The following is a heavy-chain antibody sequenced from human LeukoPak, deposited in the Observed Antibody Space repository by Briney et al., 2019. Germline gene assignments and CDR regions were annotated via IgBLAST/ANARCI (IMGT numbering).Heavy chain of an antibody. CDR2: ISAYNGNT. D-gene: IGHD3-10*01. CDR1: GYTFTSYG. V-gene: IGHV1-18*01. Sequence: ASVKVSCKASGYTFTSYGISWVRQAPGQGLEWMGWISAYNGNTNYAQKLQGRVTMTTDTSTSTAYMELRSLRSDDTAVYYCARLNVLQAPLLWFGEGKGMDVWGQGTTVTVSS. J-gene: IGHJ6*02. CDR3: ARLNVLQAPLLWFGEGKGMDV.